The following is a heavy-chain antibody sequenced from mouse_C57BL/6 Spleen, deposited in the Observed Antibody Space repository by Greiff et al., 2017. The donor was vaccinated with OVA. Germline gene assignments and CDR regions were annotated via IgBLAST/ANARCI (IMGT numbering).Heavy chain of an antibody. CDR1: GFTFSSYG. CDR3: ARHDGSGYDY. Sequence: EVKLVESGGDLVKPGGSLKLSCAASGFTFSSYGMSWVRQTPDKRLEWVATISSGGSYNYYPDCGKGLFTISRDNAKNTLYRQMSSLKSEDTAMYYCARHDGSGYDYWGQGTTLTVSS. D-gene: IGHD3-2*02. J-gene: IGHJ2*01. CDR2: ISSGGSYN. V-gene: IGHV5-6*01.